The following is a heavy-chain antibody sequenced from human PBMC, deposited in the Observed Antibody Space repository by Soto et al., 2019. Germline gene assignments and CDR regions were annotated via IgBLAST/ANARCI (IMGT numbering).Heavy chain of an antibody. Sequence: QAQLVQSGAEVKKPGASVNVSCKASGYDYVTYAITWVRQRPGQGLEWMGWISTLNGNTNYAQNFQGRVTMTTDTSTRIVNLELRSLRSDDTAVYYCARRVQLWLPDYYGVDVWGQGTTVTVSS. CDR2: ISTLNGNT. J-gene: IGHJ6*02. CDR1: GYDYVTYA. V-gene: IGHV1-18*01. CDR3: ARRVQLWLPDYYGVDV. D-gene: IGHD5-18*01.